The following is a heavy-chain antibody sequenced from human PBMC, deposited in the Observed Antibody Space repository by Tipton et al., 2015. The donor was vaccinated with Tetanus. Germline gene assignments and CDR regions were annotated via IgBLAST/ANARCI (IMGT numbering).Heavy chain of an antibody. CDR2: IYYSGST. CDR1: GGSISSGGYY. V-gene: IGHV4-31*03. CDR3: ARDQARGARGWNYFDY. D-gene: IGHD1-26*01. Sequence: CTVSGGSISSGGYYWSWIRQHPGKGLEWIGDIYYSGSTYYNPSPKSRVTISVDTSKNQFSLKLNSVTAADTAVYYCARDQARGARGWNYFDYWGQGTLVTVSS. J-gene: IGHJ4*02.